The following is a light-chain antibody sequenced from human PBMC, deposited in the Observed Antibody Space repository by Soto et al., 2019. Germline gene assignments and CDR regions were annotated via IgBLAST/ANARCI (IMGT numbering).Light chain of an antibody. CDR2: AVS. CDR3: ISYTDRQSYL. J-gene: IGLJ1*01. V-gene: IGLV2-14*03. Sequence: QSVLTQPASVSGSPGQSITISCSGSSSDIGSYNHVAWYQQFPGKSPKLMIYAVSDRPLGVPDRFSGSKSGITASLTIFGLQSEDEADYYCISYTDRQSYLFGTGTKLTVL. CDR1: SSDIGSYNH.